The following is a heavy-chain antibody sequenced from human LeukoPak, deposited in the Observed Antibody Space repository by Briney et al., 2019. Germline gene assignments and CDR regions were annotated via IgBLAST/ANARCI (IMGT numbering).Heavy chain of an antibody. CDR3: ARGQVGEQFH. J-gene: IGHJ4*02. Sequence: SETLSLTCTVSGYSISSGYYWGWIRQPPGKGLEWIGSIYHSGSTYYNPSLKSRVTISVDTSKNQFSLKLSSVTAADTAVYYCARGQVGEQFHWGQGTLVTVSS. CDR1: GYSISSGYY. CDR2: IYHSGST. V-gene: IGHV4-38-2*02. D-gene: IGHD3-10*01.